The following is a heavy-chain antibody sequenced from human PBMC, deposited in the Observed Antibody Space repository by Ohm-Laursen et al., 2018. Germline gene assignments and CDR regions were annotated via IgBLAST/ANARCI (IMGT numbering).Heavy chain of an antibody. J-gene: IGHJ4*02. CDR3: ARGPVRPYYFDY. Sequence: SLRLSRSASGFTFSSYWMSWVRQAPGKGLEWVANIKQDGSEKYYVDSVKGRFTISRDNSKNTLYLQMNSLRAEDTAVYYCARGPVRPYYFDYWGQGTLVTVSS. CDR2: IKQDGSEK. V-gene: IGHV3-7*03. D-gene: IGHD1-14*01. CDR1: GFTFSSYW.